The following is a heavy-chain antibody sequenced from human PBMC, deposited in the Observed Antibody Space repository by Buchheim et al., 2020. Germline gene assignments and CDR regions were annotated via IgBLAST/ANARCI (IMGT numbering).Heavy chain of an antibody. CDR3: ARGGGYSYGYSYYYYGMDV. Sequence: QVQLQQWGAGLLKPSETLSLTCAVYGGSFSGYYWSWIRQPPGKGLEWIGEINHSGSTNYNPSLKSRVTISVDTSKNQFSLKLSSVTAADTAAYYCARGGGYSYGYSYYYYGMDVWGQGTT. D-gene: IGHD5-18*01. J-gene: IGHJ6*02. CDR2: INHSGST. CDR1: GGSFSGYY. V-gene: IGHV4-34*01.